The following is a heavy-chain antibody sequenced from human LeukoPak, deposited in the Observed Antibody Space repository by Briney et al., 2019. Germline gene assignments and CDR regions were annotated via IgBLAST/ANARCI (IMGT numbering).Heavy chain of an antibody. CDR2: INEDGSER. D-gene: IGHD2-2*02. Sequence: PGGSLRLSCGASGFMFNDFWMSWVRQVPGKGLEWVAYINEDGSERDYVDSVKGRFTISRDNAQNSVYLEMDSLRGDDTGVYFCAKRNTFLFFENWGQGALVTVSS. CDR1: GFMFNDFW. V-gene: IGHV3-7*01. CDR3: AKRNTFLFFEN. J-gene: IGHJ4*02.